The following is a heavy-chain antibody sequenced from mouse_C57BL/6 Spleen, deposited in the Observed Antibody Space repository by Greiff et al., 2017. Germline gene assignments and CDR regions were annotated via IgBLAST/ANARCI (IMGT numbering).Heavy chain of an antibody. J-gene: IGHJ3*01. D-gene: IGHD4-1*01. CDR1: GYAFSSSW. Sequence: ESGPELVKPGASVKISCKASGYAFSSSWMNWVKQRPGKGLEWIGRIYPGDGDTNYNGKFKGKATLTADKSSSTAYMQLSSLTSEDSAVYFCARWGTGPFANWGQGTLVTVSA. V-gene: IGHV1-82*01. CDR2: IYPGDGDT. CDR3: ARWGTGPFAN.